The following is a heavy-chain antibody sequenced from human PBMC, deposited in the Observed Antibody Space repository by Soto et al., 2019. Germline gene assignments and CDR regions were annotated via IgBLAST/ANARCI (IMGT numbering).Heavy chain of an antibody. D-gene: IGHD1-1*01. Sequence: GGSLRLSCAASGFTFSSYWVHWVRRSPGKGLLWVSHINNDGSHTTYADSVKGRFTISRDNAKNSVHLQMNSLRTEDTAVYYCVRVLKTGTTNFDSWGLGTLVTVSS. CDR2: INNDGSHT. CDR3: VRVLKTGTTNFDS. CDR1: GFTFSSYW. J-gene: IGHJ4*02. V-gene: IGHV3-74*01.